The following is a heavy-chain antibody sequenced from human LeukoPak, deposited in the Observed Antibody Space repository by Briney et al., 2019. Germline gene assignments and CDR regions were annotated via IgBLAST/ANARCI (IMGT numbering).Heavy chain of an antibody. CDR3: ARHRSKTLYGAFDI. D-gene: IGHD2-2*02. V-gene: IGHV4-59*08. CDR1: GGSITSSY. CDR2: IYYSGST. J-gene: IGHJ3*02. Sequence: PSETLSLTCPVSGGSITSSYCSWIRQPPGKGLGWIGYIYYSGSTNYNPSLKSRVTISVDTSKNQFSLKLSSVTAADTAVYYCARHRSKTLYGAFDIWGQGTKVTVSS.